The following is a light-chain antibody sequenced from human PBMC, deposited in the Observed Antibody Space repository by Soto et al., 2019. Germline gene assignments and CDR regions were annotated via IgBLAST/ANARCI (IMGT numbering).Light chain of an antibody. CDR2: AAS. Sequence: EIVMTQSPATLSVSPGERVTLSCRASQSVSSNLAWYQQKPAQAPRLLIYAASTRATGIPARFSGSGSGTEFTLAISSLQSEDFAVYYCQQYINWPPTFTFGQGTKLEI. V-gene: IGKV3-15*01. J-gene: IGKJ2*01. CDR1: QSVSSN. CDR3: QQYINWPPTFT.